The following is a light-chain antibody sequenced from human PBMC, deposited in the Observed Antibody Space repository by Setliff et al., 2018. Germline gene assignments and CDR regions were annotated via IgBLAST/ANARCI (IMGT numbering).Light chain of an antibody. Sequence: ALTQPRSVSGSPGQSLTISCTGTSSDVGGYNYVSWYQQHPGKAPKLVISDVSKRPSGVPDRFSGSKSGTTASLTISGLQAEDEADYYCCSYACRYTPYVFGSGTKVTVL. CDR1: SSDVGGYNY. J-gene: IGLJ1*01. CDR3: CSYACRYTPYV. V-gene: IGLV2-11*01. CDR2: DVS.